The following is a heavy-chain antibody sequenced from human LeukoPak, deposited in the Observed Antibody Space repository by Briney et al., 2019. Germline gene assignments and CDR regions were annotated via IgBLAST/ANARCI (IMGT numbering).Heavy chain of an antibody. J-gene: IGHJ5*02. Sequence: ASVKVSCKASGYSFSTQSFTWVRQAPGQGLEWMGWVSTYNGNAVSAPKFQGRFTMTTDATTSTVYMELRSLRSDDTAVYYCARDQGYDFWSGYLPRSWFDPWGQGTLVTVSS. V-gene: IGHV1-18*01. CDR3: ARDQGYDFWSGYLPRSWFDP. D-gene: IGHD3-3*01. CDR1: GYSFSTQS. CDR2: VSTYNGNA.